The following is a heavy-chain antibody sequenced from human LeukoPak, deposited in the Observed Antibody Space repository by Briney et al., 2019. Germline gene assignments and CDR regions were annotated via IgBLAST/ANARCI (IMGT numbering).Heavy chain of an antibody. V-gene: IGHV3-30*04. CDR3: AREAGAAAAYFDY. CDR2: ISYNGNYE. Sequence: GGSLRLSCAASGFTFSGYAMHWVRQAPGKGLEWVALISYNGNYEDYAQSVKGRFTISRDNSKNTLFLQMNSLRAEDTAVYYCAREAGAAAAYFDYWGQGTLVTVSS. CDR1: GFTFSGYA. J-gene: IGHJ4*02. D-gene: IGHD6-13*01.